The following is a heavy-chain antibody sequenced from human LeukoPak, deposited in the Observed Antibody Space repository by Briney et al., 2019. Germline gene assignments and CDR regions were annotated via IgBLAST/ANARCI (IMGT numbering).Heavy chain of an antibody. Sequence: SETLSLTCAVYGGSFSGYYWSWIRQPPGKGLEWIGEINHSGSTNYNPSLKSRVTISVDTSKNQFSLRLSSVTAADTAVYYCARGPPSITMVRGRRGYGMDVWGQGTTVTVSS. CDR2: INHSGST. J-gene: IGHJ6*02. CDR3: ARGPPSITMVRGRRGYGMDV. D-gene: IGHD3-10*01. V-gene: IGHV4-34*01. CDR1: GGSFSGYY.